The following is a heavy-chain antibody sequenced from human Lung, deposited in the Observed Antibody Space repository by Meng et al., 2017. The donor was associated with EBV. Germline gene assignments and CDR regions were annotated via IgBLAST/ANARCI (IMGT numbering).Heavy chain of an antibody. D-gene: IGHD6-19*01. V-gene: IGHV1-18*01. CDR3: ARDPSNTSGRYAYFDY. Sequence: QLHLMQAVAEGKKPGASVRVSCKASGYTFTHHGISWIRQAPGQGLEWMGWISCYNGDTNYAQKFQGKVTMTTDTSTSTAYMDLRSLRSDDTAVYYCARDPSNTSGRYAYFDYWGQGTLVTVSS. J-gene: IGHJ4*02. CDR2: ISCYNGDT. CDR1: GYTFTHHG.